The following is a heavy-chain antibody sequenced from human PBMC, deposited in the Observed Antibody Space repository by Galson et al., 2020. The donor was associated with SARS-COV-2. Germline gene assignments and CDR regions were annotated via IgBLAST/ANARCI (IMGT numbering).Heavy chain of an antibody. CDR1: GYTFTNYD. CDR2: MNPKSGNT. CDR3: ARVWERGFSYGNWFDP. V-gene: IGHV1-8*01. J-gene: IGHJ5*02. D-gene: IGHD5-18*01. Sequence: ASVKVSCKASGYTFTNYDINWVRQATGEGLEWMGWMNPKSGNTGYVQRFQGRVTMTRDTSTSTAYMGLSSLRSEDTAVYYCARVWERGFSYGNWFDPWGQGTLVTVSS.